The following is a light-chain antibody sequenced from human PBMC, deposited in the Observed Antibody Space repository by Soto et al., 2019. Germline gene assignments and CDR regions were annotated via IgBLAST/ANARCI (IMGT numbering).Light chain of an antibody. V-gene: IGKV3-20*01. CDR1: QSVSSSY. CDR3: QQYGSSPTT. CDR2: GAS. Sequence: EIVLTQSPATLSLSPGERATLSCRASQSVSSSYLVWYQQKPGQAPRLLIYGASGRATGIPDRFSGSGSGTDFTLTISRLEPEDFAVYYCQQYGSSPTTFGHGTKVDIK. J-gene: IGKJ1*01.